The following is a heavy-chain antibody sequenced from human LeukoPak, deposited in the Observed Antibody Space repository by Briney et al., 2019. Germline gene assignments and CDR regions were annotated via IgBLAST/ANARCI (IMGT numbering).Heavy chain of an antibody. D-gene: IGHD3-16*02. CDR3: AEGELSYSFDY. CDR2: ITPFNGNT. Sequence: ASVKVSCKASGYTFTYRYLHWVRQAPGQALEWMGWITPFNGNTNYAQKFQDRVTITRDRSMSTAYMELSSLRSEDTAMYYCAEGELSYSFDYWGQETLVTVSS. J-gene: IGHJ4*02. CDR1: GYTFTYRY. V-gene: IGHV1-45*02.